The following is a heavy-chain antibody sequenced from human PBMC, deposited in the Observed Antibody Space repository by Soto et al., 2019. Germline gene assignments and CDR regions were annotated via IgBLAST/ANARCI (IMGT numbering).Heavy chain of an antibody. CDR2: IYYSGST. CDR3: ARHITSFSIEAADGYNWFDH. D-gene: IGHD6-13*01. J-gene: IGHJ5*02. CDR1: GGSISSSSYY. V-gene: IGHV4-39*01. Sequence: SETLSLTCTVSGGSISSSSYYWGWIRQPPGKGLEWIGSIYYSGSTYYNPSLKSRVTISVDTSKNQFSLKLSSVTAADTAVYYCARHITSFSIEAADGYNWFDHWGQGTLVTVPQ.